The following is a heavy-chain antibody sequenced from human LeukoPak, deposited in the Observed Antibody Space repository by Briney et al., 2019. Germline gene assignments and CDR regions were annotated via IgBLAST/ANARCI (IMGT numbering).Heavy chain of an antibody. Sequence: SETLSLTCTVSGGSISNGGYYWSWIRQHPGKGLEWIGYIYYSGSTYYNPSLKSRVTISVDTSKNQFSLKLSSVTAADTAVYYCARAVVVPAAIPDYYFDYWGQGTLVTVSS. V-gene: IGHV4-31*03. CDR3: ARAVVVPAAIPDYYFDY. CDR1: GGSISNGGYY. D-gene: IGHD2-2*02. CDR2: IYYSGST. J-gene: IGHJ4*02.